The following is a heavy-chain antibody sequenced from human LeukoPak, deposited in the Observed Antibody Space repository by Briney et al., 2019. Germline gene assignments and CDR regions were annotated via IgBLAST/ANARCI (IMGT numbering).Heavy chain of an antibody. J-gene: IGHJ4*02. CDR1: GFTFSDYY. CDR3: AKRGVVIRVILVGFHKEAYYFES. D-gene: IGHD3/OR15-3a*01. V-gene: IGHV3-11*01. CDR2: ISSSGTTM. Sequence: GGSLRLSCAASGFTFSDYYMSWIRQAPGKWLEWVSYISSSGTTMYYADSVKGRFTISRDNPKNTLYLQMNSLRAEDTAVYFCAKRGVVIRVILVGFHKEAYYFESWGQGALVTVSS.